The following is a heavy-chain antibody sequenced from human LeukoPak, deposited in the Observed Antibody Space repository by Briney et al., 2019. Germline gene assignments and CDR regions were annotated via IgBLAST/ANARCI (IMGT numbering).Heavy chain of an antibody. V-gene: IGHV3-49*04. CDR1: GFAFDDFA. CDR2: IRRRAYGGAA. Sequence: GQSLRLSCTISGFAFDDFAMSWVRQPAGKGLEWVGFIRRRAYGGAAEYAASVKGRFIISRDDSKGIAYLQMNSLKTEDTAVYYCSRNGLVDFDYWGQGSRVFVSP. CDR3: SRNGLVDFDY. J-gene: IGHJ4*02.